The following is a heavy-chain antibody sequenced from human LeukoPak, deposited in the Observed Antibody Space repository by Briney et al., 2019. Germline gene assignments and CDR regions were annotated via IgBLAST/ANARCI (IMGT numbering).Heavy chain of an antibody. Sequence: ASVKVSCKASGYTFTSYYMHWVRQAPGQGLEWMGIINPSGGSTSYAQKFQGRVTMTRDTSTSTVYMELSSPRSEDTAVYYCARGLPGYSYGYGWFDPWGQGTLVTVSS. CDR3: ARGLPGYSYGYGWFDP. V-gene: IGHV1-46*01. CDR2: INPSGGST. CDR1: GYTFTSYY. D-gene: IGHD5-18*01. J-gene: IGHJ5*02.